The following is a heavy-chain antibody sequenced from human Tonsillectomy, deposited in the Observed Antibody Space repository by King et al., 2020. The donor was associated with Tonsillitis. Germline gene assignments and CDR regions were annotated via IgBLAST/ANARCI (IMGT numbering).Heavy chain of an antibody. CDR3: ARDIDDYGDYVGYFDY. Sequence: VQLVESGRGVVQPGRSLRLSCAASGFTFSTYAMHWVRQAPGKGLEWVAVISYDGSNKYYADSVKGRFTISRGNSKNTLYLQMNSLRAEDTAVYYCARDIDDYGDYVGYFDYWGQGTLVTVSS. CDR2: ISYDGSNK. CDR1: GFTFSTYA. J-gene: IGHJ4*02. D-gene: IGHD4-17*01. V-gene: IGHV3-30-3*01.